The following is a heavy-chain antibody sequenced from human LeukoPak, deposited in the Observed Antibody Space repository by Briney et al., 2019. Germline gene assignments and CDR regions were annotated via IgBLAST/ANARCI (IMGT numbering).Heavy chain of an antibody. CDR2: ISSSSIYI. CDR1: GLTFSSFS. D-gene: IGHD6-13*01. Sequence: GGSLRLSCAASGLTFSSFSMNWVRQAPGKGLEWVSSISSSSIYIYYADSVKGLFTISRDNAKNSLYLQTNGLSAEDTAVYYCARAQQLGGGYYFDYWGQGTLVTVSS. J-gene: IGHJ4*02. V-gene: IGHV3-21*01. CDR3: ARAQQLGGGYYFDY.